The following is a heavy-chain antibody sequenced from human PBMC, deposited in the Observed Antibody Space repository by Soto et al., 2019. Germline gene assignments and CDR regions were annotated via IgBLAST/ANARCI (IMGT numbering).Heavy chain of an antibody. Sequence: QVQLQEAGPGLVKPSGTLSLTCAVSGGSFTSNNWWTWVRQPPGQGLEWIGEIYRTGSTNYNPSLNIRVTISLDESENQFALKVTSLTAADTAVYYCASRDPGTSVDDLGQGTLVTVPS. D-gene: IGHD1-7*01. V-gene: IGHV4-4*02. CDR2: IYRTGST. J-gene: IGHJ4*02. CDR1: GGSFTSNNW. CDR3: ASRDPGTSVDD.